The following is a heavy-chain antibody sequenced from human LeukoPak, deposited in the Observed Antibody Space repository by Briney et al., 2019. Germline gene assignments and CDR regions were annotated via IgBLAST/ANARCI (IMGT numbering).Heavy chain of an antibody. CDR3: ARDRVSSSWSTHYYYYGMDV. D-gene: IGHD6-13*01. Sequence: PSETLSLTCTVSGGSISSGGYYWSWIRQHPGKGLEWIGRIYTSGSTNYNPSLKSRVTMSVDTSKNQFSLKLSSVTAADTAVYYCARDRVSSSWSTHYYYYGMDVWGQGTTVTVSS. CDR2: IYTSGST. V-gene: IGHV4-61*02. CDR1: GGSISSGGYY. J-gene: IGHJ6*02.